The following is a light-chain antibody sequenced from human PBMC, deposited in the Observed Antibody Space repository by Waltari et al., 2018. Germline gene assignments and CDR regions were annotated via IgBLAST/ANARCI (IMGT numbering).Light chain of an antibody. CDR2: VESGGRF. CDR3: ETWDSNTHGV. J-gene: IGLJ2*01. CDR1: SWHSRYV. V-gene: IGLV4-60*03. Sequence: PVLTQSSSASAFLGSPVKLPCTLSSWHSRYVNAWPQQQPGKAPRYLMKVESGGRFDKGSGVLDRFSGSSAGADRYLTISNLQPEDEADYYCETWDSNTHGVFGGGTKVIVL.